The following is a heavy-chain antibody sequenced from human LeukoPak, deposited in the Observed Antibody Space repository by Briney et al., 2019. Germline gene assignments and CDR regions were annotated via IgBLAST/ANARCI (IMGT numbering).Heavy chain of an antibody. Sequence: QPGGSLRLSCAASGFTFSSYWMTWVRQAPGKGLEWVANIKQDGGERNYVDSVKGRFTISRDNAKNSLYLQMNTLRDEDTAVYYCATGAGCGYWGQGTLVTVSS. J-gene: IGHJ4*02. V-gene: IGHV3-7*03. CDR1: GFTFSSYW. CDR2: IKQDGGER. CDR3: ATGAGCGY. D-gene: IGHD6-19*01.